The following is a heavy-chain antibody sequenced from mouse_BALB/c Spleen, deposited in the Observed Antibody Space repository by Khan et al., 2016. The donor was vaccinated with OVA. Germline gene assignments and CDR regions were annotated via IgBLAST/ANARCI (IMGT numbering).Heavy chain of an antibody. V-gene: IGHV1S22*01. CDR1: GYTFTSYW. CDR2: IYPGSGST. Sequence: LRQPGSELVRPGASVKLSCKASGYTFTSYWMHWVKQRHGQGLEWIGNIYPGSGSTNYDEKFKSKGTLTVDTSSSTAYMHLSSLTSEDSAVYYCTRDKDYDGSFAYWGQGTLVTVSA. CDR3: TRDKDYDGSFAY. J-gene: IGHJ3*01. D-gene: IGHD2-4*01.